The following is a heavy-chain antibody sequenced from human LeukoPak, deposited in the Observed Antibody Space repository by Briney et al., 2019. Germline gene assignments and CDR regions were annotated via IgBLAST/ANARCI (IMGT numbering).Heavy chain of an antibody. CDR1: GFTFSSYG. CDR3: AKAHYYDSSGLV. Sequence: GGSLRLSCAASGFTFSSYGMHWVRQAPGKGLEWVAFIRYDGSNKYYADSVKGRFTISRDNSKNTLYLQMNSLRAEDTAVYYCAKAHYYDSSGLVWGQGTLVTVSS. J-gene: IGHJ4*02. V-gene: IGHV3-30*02. D-gene: IGHD3-22*01. CDR2: IRYDGSNK.